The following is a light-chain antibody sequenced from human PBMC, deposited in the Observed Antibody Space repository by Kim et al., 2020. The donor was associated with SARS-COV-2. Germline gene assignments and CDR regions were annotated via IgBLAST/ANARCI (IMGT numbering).Light chain of an antibody. J-gene: IGLJ1*01. CDR2: YDS. CDR1: NIGSKS. Sequence: SYELTQPPSVSVAPGKTARITCGGNNIGSKSVHWYQQKPGQAPVLVIYYDSDRPSGIPERFSGSNSGNTATLTISRVEAGDEADYYCQVWDSSSDQPYVF. CDR3: QVWDSSSDQPYV. V-gene: IGLV3-21*04.